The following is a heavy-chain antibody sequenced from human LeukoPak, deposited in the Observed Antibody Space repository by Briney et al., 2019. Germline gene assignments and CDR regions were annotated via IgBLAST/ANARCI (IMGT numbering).Heavy chain of an antibody. CDR2: IYPRDGST. Sequence: ASVKVSCKASGYIFTSNYIHWVRQAPGQGLEWMGMIYPRDGSTSYAQRFQDRVTVTRDTATSTVHMELSGLRSEDTAVYYCARDQEGFDYWGQGTQVTVSS. V-gene: IGHV1-46*01. CDR1: GYIFTSNY. CDR3: ARDQEGFDY. J-gene: IGHJ4*02.